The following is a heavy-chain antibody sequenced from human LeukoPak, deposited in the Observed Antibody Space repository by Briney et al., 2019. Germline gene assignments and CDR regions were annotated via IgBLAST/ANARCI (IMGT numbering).Heavy chain of an antibody. CDR1: GFTFSSYG. D-gene: IGHD6-6*01. J-gene: IGHJ5*02. V-gene: IGHV3-33*01. CDR3: ARIGAYSSSSFGWFDP. CDR2: IWYDGSNK. Sequence: GGSLRLSCAASGFTFSSYGMHWVRQAPGKGLEWVAVIWYDGSNKYYADSVKGRFTISRDNSKNTLYLQMNSLRAEDTAVYYGARIGAYSSSSFGWFDPWGQGTLVTVSS.